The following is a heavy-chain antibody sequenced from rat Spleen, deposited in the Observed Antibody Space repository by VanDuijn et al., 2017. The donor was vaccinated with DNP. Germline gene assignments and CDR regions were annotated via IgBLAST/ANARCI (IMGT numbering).Heavy chain of an antibody. CDR1: GFTFSNYG. D-gene: IGHD1-7*01. J-gene: IGHJ2*01. V-gene: IGHV5S13*01. CDR2: ISIGGGNT. CDR3: ARHPQTTGIPDY. Sequence: EVHLVESGGGLVQPGRSLKLSCAASGFTFSNYGMAWVRQAPTKGLEWVASISIGGGNTYYRDSVKGRFTISRDNAKTTQYLQMDSLRSEDTATYYCARHPQTTGIPDYWGQGVMVTVSS.